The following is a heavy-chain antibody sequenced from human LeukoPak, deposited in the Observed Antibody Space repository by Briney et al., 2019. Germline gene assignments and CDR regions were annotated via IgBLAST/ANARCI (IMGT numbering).Heavy chain of an antibody. D-gene: IGHD3-16*01. CDR2: VSISSGTI. CDR1: GFTFSGHN. Sequence: GGSLRLSCAASGFTFSGHNMNWVRQAPGKGLEWISFVSISSGTIYYADSVNGRFGISRDNAKSSLDLEMNSLRAEDTAVYYCARAMSTFGGVRNYFDSWGQGTLVTVSS. V-gene: IGHV3-48*04. CDR3: ARAMSTFGGVRNYFDS. J-gene: IGHJ4*02.